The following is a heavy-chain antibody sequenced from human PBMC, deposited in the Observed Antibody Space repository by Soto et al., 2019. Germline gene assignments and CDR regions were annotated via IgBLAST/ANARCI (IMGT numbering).Heavy chain of an antibody. V-gene: IGHV3-21*01. CDR3: ARDDMVVAAAPGVYYYYGMDV. CDR1: GFTFSSYS. Sequence: GGSLRLSCAASGFTFSSYSMNWVRQAPGKGLEWVSSISSSSSYIYYADSVKGRFTISRDNAKNSLYLQMNSLRAEDTAVYYCARDDMVVAAAPGVYYYYGMDVWGQGTTVT. CDR2: ISSSSSYI. J-gene: IGHJ6*02. D-gene: IGHD2-21*01.